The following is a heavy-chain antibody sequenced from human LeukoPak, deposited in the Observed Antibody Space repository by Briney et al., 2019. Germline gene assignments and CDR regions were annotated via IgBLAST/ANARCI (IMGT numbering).Heavy chain of an antibody. Sequence: GGSLRLSCAASGFTVSSNYMSWARQAPGKGLEWVSVIYSGGSTYYADSVKGRFTISRDNSKNTLYLQMNSLRAEDTAVYYCARLVVFRSYFDYWGQGTLVTVSS. CDR1: GFTVSSNY. CDR3: ARLVVFRSYFDY. J-gene: IGHJ4*02. CDR2: IYSGGST. D-gene: IGHD2-2*01. V-gene: IGHV3-53*01.